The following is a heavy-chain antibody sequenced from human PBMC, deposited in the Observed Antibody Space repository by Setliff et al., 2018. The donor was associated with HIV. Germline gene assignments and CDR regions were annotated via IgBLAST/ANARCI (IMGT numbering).Heavy chain of an antibody. Sequence: ASVKVSCKASGYTFTGYYINWVRRAPGQGLEWMGRINPNSGDTNYTQSFQGRATMTRDRSINTAYLELSSLKSDDTAVYYCARDKDGFDIWGQGTMVTVSS. CDR3: ARDKDGFDI. J-gene: IGHJ3*02. D-gene: IGHD2-15*01. CDR1: GYTFTGYY. CDR2: INPNSGDT. V-gene: IGHV1-2*06.